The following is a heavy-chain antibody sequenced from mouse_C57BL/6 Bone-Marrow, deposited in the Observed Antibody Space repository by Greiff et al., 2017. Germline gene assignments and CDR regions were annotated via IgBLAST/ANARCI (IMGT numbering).Heavy chain of an antibody. D-gene: IGHD2-13*01. J-gene: IGHJ3*01. CDR2: IWSGGST. V-gene: IGHV2-2*01. CDR1: GFSLTSYG. CDR3: SRNWRIGTHDSWFAY. Sequence: VQLQESGPGLVQPSQSLSITCTVSGFSLTSYGVHWVRQSPGKGLEWLGVIWSGGSTDYNAAFISRLSISKDNSTSQVFFKMNSLQADDTAIYYCSRNWRIGTHDSWFAYWGQGTLVTVSA.